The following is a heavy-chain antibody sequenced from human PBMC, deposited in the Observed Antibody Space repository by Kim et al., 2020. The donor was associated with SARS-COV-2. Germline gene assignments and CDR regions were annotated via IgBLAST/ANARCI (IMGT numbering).Heavy chain of an antibody. V-gene: IGHV1-46*01. CDR1: GYTFTSYY. D-gene: IGHD3-10*01. CDR2: INPSGGYT. Sequence: ASVTVSCKASGYTFTSYYIHWVRQAPGQGLEWMGIINPSGGYTTYAQKFQGRVTVTRDTSTSSVYMELSSLRSEDMAVYYCAADYGSGSYYNSYFDYWGQGTRVTVSS. CDR3: AADYGSGSYYNSYFDY. J-gene: IGHJ4*02.